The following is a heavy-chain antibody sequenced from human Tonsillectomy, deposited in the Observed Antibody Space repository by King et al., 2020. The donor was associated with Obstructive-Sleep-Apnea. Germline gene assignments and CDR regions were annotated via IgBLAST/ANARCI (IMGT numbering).Heavy chain of an antibody. V-gene: IGHV3-23*04. CDR1: GFTFSNYA. D-gene: IGHD2-2*01. CDR3: AKTKPHYCILTNCYAWDYGMDV. Sequence: VQLVESGGGLVQPGGSLRLSCAASGFTFSNYAMSWVRQAPGKGLEWVADISGSGGITSYADSVKGRFTNSRDNFKNTLYLQMKSLRAEGTAVYYGAKTKPHYCILTNCYAWDYGMDVWGQGTTVTVSS. CDR2: ISGSGGIT. J-gene: IGHJ6*02.